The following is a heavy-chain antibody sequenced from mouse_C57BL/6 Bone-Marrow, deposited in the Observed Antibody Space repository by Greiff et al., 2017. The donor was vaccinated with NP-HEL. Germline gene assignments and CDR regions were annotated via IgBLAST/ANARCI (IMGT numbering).Heavy chain of an antibody. J-gene: IGHJ2*01. Sequence: QVQLQQSGAELVRPGSSVKLSCKASGYTFTSYWMDWVKQRPGQGLEWIGNIYPSDSETHYNQKFKDKATLTVDKSSSTAYMQLSSLTSEDSAVYYCARGGYDYAFDYWGQGTTLTVSS. D-gene: IGHD2-4*01. CDR2: IYPSDSET. V-gene: IGHV1-61*01. CDR3: ARGGYDYAFDY. CDR1: GYTFTSYW.